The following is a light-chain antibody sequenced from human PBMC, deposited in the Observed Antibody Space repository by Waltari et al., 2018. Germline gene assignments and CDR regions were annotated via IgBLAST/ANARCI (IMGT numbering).Light chain of an antibody. CDR2: TAS. CDR1: QTINNY. CDR3: HQTFSLPNS. V-gene: IGKV1-39*01. J-gene: IGKJ2*03. Sequence: DIQMTQSPSSLSASAGDRVTITCRASQTINNYVNWYQQKPGKAPTLLIYTASTLQSGVPSRFSGSGGGTLFTLTISSLQPEDFATYFCHQTFSLPNSFGQGTKVDI.